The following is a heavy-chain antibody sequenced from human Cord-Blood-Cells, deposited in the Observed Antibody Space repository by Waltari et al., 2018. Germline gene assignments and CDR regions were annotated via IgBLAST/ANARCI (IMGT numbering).Heavy chain of an antibody. D-gene: IGHD3-9*01. V-gene: IGHV1-69*06. CDR2: IIPTLGTA. CDR3: ARPLGDILTGYYDAFDI. J-gene: IGHJ3*02. Sequence: QVQLVQSGAEVKKPGSSVKVSCKASGGTFSSYAISWVRPAPGKGLEWMGGIIPTLGTANYAQKFQGRVTMTADKSTSTAYMELSSLRSEDTAVYYCARPLGDILTGYYDAFDIWGQGTMVTVSS. CDR1: GGTFSSYA.